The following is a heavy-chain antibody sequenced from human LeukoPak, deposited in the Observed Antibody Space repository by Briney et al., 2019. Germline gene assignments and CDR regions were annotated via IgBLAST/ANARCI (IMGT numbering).Heavy chain of an antibody. V-gene: IGHV4-38-2*01. CDR1: GGSFSSGAY. CDR2: IYHSGST. D-gene: IGHD3-22*01. CDR3: ANSWYYLDSSGLPKSDAFDR. J-gene: IGHJ3*01. Sequence: SETLSLTCAVSGGSFSSGAYWGWVRQPPGKGLEWIGTIYHSGSTYYNPSLNSRVTITIDTSKNQFSLKLTSVTAADTAVYYCANSWYYLDSSGLPKSDAFDRWGQGTLVTVSS.